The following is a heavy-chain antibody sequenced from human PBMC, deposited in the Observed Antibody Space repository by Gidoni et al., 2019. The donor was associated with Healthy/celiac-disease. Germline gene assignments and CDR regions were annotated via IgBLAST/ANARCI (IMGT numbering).Heavy chain of an antibody. J-gene: IGHJ4*02. Sequence: QVQLQESGPGLVKPSQTLSPTCTVPGGSTTSGGYYWRWIRQHPGKGLEWIGYLYYSGSTYYNPSLKSRVTISVDTSKNQFSLKLSSVTAADTAVYYCARGFRDYGDYPLGYWGQGTLVTVSS. V-gene: IGHV4-31*03. CDR3: ARGFRDYGDYPLGY. D-gene: IGHD4-17*01. CDR2: LYYSGST. CDR1: GGSTTSGGYY.